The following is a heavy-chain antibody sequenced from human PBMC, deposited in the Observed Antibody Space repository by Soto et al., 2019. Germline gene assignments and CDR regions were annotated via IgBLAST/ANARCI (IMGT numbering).Heavy chain of an antibody. D-gene: IGHD2-15*01. J-gene: IGHJ6*02. CDR2: ISSSSSYI. CDR3: ASWDIVVVVAATPILYYGMDV. Sequence: LRLSCAASGFTFSSYSMNWVRQAPGKGLEWVSSISSSSSYIYYADSVKGRFTISRDNAKNSLYLQMNSLRAEDTAVYYCASWDIVVVVAATPILYYGMDVWGQGTTVTVSS. V-gene: IGHV3-21*01. CDR1: GFTFSSYS.